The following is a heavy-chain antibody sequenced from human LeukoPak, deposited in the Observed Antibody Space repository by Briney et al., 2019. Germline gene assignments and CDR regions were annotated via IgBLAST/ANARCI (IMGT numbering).Heavy chain of an antibody. D-gene: IGHD3-9*01. CDR1: GGSVSSGSYY. V-gene: IGHV4-61*01. J-gene: IGHJ4*02. Sequence: PETLSLTCTVSGGSVSSGSYYWSWIRQPPGKGLEWIGYIYYSGSTNYNPSLKSRVTISVDTSKNQFSLKLSSVTAADTAVYYCARSYYDILTGSGMTYYFDYWGQGTLVTVSS. CDR2: IYYSGST. CDR3: ARSYYDILTGSGMTYYFDY.